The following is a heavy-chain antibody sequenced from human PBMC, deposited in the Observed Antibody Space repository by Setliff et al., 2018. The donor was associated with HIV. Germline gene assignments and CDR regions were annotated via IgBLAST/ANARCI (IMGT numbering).Heavy chain of an antibody. D-gene: IGHD3-22*01. J-gene: IGHJ6*02. CDR2: FYSNGNT. CDR1: GFIVSSNY. Sequence: LRLSCAASGFIVSSNYINWVRQAPGKGLEWVSVFYSNGNTYCADSVKGRFTISRDNSKNTVYLQMNSLRAEDTAVYYCARDDYDRSGHYPYYGMDVWGQGTTVTVSS. CDR3: ARDDYDRSGHYPYYGMDV. V-gene: IGHV3-53*01.